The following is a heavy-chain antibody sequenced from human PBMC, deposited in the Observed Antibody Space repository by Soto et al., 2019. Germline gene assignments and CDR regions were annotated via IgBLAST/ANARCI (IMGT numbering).Heavy chain of an antibody. Sequence: PGGSLRLSCAASGFTFSSYAMSWVRQAPGKGLEWVSSTSSSGGSTYYADSVKGRITITRDTSASTVYMELSSLRSEDTAVYYCANDIIVIPGAKGLDYWGQGALVTVSS. V-gene: IGHV3-23*01. J-gene: IGHJ4*02. CDR2: TSSSGGST. CDR3: ANDIIVIPGAKGLDY. D-gene: IGHD2-2*01. CDR1: GFTFSSYA.